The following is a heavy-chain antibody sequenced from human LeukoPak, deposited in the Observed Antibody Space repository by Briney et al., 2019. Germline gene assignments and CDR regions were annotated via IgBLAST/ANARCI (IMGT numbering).Heavy chain of an antibody. CDR3: ARCPLYSSSPRGAFDI. Sequence: GASVKVSCKASGGTFSSYAISWVRQAPGQGLEWMGRIIPILGIANYAQKFQGRVTITADKSTSTAYMELSSLRSEDTAVYYCARCPLYSSSPRGAFDIWGQGTMVTVSS. CDR1: GGTFSSYA. J-gene: IGHJ3*02. V-gene: IGHV1-69*04. CDR2: IIPILGIA. D-gene: IGHD6-6*01.